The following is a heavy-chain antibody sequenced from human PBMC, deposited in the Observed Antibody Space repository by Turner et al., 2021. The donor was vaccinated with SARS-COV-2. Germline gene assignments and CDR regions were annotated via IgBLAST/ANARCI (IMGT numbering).Heavy chain of an antibody. Sequence: QVQLVQSGAEVRQPGASVRVSCKTAGYTFTDHFLHWVRQAPGQGLEWMGGINPSSGAATSAQKFQDRVTLTRDTSVSVAYMEVRRLRFDDTAVYSGTLGRDDLNMEVWGQGTTVTVSS. J-gene: IGHJ6*02. CDR1: GYTFTDHF. CDR2: INPSSGAA. D-gene: IGHD3-3*01. V-gene: IGHV1-2*02. CDR3: TLGRDDLNMEV.